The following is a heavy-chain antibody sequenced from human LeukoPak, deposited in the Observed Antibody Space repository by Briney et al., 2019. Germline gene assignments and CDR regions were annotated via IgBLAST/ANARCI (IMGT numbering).Heavy chain of an antibody. CDR3: AITPYCSSTSCYQVDY. CDR2: INHSGST. Sequence: SETLSLTCAVYGGSFSGYYWSWIRQPPGKGLEWIGEINHSGSTNYNPSLTSRVTISVDTSKNQFSLKLSSVTAADTAVYYCAITPYCSSTSCYQVDYWGQGTLVTVTS. J-gene: IGHJ4*02. V-gene: IGHV4-34*01. CDR1: GGSFSGYY. D-gene: IGHD2-2*01.